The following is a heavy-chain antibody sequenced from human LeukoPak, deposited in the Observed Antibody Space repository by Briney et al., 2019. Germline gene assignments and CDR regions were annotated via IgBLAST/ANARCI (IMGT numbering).Heavy chain of an antibody. D-gene: IGHD3-22*01. CDR3: ARGRSYYDSSGRFDY. Sequence: KPSETLSLTCTVSGYSISSGYYWGWIRQPPGKGLEWIGSIYHSGSTYYNPSLKSRVTISVDTSKNQFSLKLSSVTAADTAVYYCARGRSYYDSSGRFDYWGQGTLVTVSS. J-gene: IGHJ4*02. CDR2: IYHSGST. V-gene: IGHV4-38-2*02. CDR1: GYSISSGYY.